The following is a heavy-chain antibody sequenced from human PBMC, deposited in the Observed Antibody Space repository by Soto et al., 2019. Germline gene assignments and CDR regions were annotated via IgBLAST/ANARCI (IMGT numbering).Heavy chain of an antibody. CDR3: TTERDY. V-gene: IGHV3-73*01. Sequence: GGSLRLSCATSGLNFSGSAMHWARQASGKGLEWVGRIRSRPHNYATTYAASVEGRFTISRDDSKNTVYLQMNGLKTDDTAMYYCTTERDYWGRGTLVTVS. CDR1: GLNFSGSA. J-gene: IGHJ4*02. CDR2: IRSRPHNYAT.